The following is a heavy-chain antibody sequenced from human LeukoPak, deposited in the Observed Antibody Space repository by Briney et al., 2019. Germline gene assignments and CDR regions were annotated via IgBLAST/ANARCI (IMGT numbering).Heavy chain of an antibody. CDR1: GYSISSGYY. CDR2: IYHSGST. CDR3: ARERRAVAGARSWFDP. J-gene: IGHJ5*02. Sequence: KPSETLSLTCAVSGYSISSGYYWGWIRQPPGKGLEWIGSIYHSGSTYYNPSLKSRVTISVDTSKNQFSLKLSSVTAADTAVYYCARERRAVAGARSWFDPWGQGTLVTVSS. D-gene: IGHD6-19*01. V-gene: IGHV4-38-2*02.